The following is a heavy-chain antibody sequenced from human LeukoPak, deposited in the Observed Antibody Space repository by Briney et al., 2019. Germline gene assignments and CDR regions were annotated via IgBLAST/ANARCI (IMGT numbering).Heavy chain of an antibody. Sequence: SETLSLTCTVSGDSTSSSTYYWNWIRQAPGKGLEWIGYIYDSGTTHYNPSLKSRVTISVDTSKNQFSLKLNSVTAADTAIYYCATHRRSGSGGSENAFEIWGQGTMVTVSS. J-gene: IGHJ3*02. V-gene: IGHV4-39*01. CDR3: ATHRRSGSGGSENAFEI. D-gene: IGHD5-12*01. CDR1: GDSTSSSTYY. CDR2: IYDSGTT.